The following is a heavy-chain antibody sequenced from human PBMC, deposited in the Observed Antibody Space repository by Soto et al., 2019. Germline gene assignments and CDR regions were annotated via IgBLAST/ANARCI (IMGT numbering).Heavy chain of an antibody. D-gene: IGHD5-18*01. CDR3: ATLNSFGSDS. J-gene: IGHJ4*02. V-gene: IGHV3-74*03. CDR2: IYSDGSGP. CDR1: GFTFSRFW. Sequence: XGSLRLSCAASGFTFSRFWMHWVRQAPGKGLVWVSRIYSDGSGPMYADSVKGRFTISRDNAKSTLYLQMNSLRAEDTAVYYCATLNSFGSDSWGQGTLVTVSS.